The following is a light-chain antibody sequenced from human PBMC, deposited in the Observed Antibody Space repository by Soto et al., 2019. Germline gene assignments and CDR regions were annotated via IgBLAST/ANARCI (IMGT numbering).Light chain of an antibody. J-gene: IGLJ2*01. CDR1: SSDVGGYNY. V-gene: IGLV2-8*01. Sequence: QSALTQPPSASGSPGQSVTISCTGTSSDVGGYNYVSWYQQHPGKAPKLMIYEVSKRPSGVPDRFSGSKSGNTASLTVSGIQAEDEADYYYSSYAGSNNVVFGGGTKLTVL. CDR2: EVS. CDR3: SSYAGSNNVV.